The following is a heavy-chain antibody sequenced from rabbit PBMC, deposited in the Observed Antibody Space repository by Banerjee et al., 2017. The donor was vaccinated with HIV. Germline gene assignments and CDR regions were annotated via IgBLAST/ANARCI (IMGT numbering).Heavy chain of an antibody. D-gene: IGHD8-1*01. CDR2: IYAGSSGST. CDR3: AMGYAGSSYSLYYFNL. CDR1: GFSFSSSYY. J-gene: IGHJ4*01. Sequence: VESGGGLVQPGESLKLSCTASGFSFSSSYYMCWVRQAPGKGLEWIACIYAGSSGSTYYASWAKGRFTISKTSSTTVTLQMTSLTAADTATYFCAMGYAGSSYSLYYFNLWGPGTLVTVS. V-gene: IGHV1S40*01.